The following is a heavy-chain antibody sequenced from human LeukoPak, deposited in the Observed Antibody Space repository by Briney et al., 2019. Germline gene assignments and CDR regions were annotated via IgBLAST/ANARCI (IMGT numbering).Heavy chain of an antibody. V-gene: IGHV4-34*01. CDR1: GGSFSGYY. J-gene: IGHJ3*02. CDR3: ARAHRGVSKAGTKTIEQRAFDI. D-gene: IGHD6-13*01. Sequence: SDTPSLTCAVYGGSFSGYYWSLILQPPGKGLEWIRQINHSGSTNYNPSLKSRVTISIHTSKNQFSLKLSSVTAADTAVYYCARAHRGVSKAGTKTIEQRAFDIWGQGTMVTVSS. CDR2: INHSGST.